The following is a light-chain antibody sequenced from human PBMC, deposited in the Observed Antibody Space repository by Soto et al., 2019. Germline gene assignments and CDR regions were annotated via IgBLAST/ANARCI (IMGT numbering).Light chain of an antibody. CDR2: ATS. CDR1: QSISSY. CDR3: QQSYSSPIT. J-gene: IGKJ5*01. V-gene: IGKV1-39*01. Sequence: DIQMTQSTSSLSASVGDRVTITCRASQSISSYLNWYQQKPGKAPDVLIYATSTLQSGVPSRFRGTGSGTDFTLTISSLQPEDFATYYCQQSYSSPITFGQVTRLEI.